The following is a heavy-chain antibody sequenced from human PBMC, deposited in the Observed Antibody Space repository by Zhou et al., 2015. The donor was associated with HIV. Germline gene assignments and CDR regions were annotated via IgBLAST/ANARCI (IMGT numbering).Heavy chain of an antibody. CDR2: INPSGGST. CDR3: ARDGLPEHHLTYDFWSGSNRGWFDP. D-gene: IGHD3-3*01. V-gene: IGHV1-46*01. J-gene: IGHJ5*02. CDR1: GYTFTSYY. Sequence: QVQLVQSGAEVKKPGASVKVSCKASGYTFTSYYMHWVRQAPGQGLEWMGIINPSGGSTSYAQKFQGRVTMTRDTSTSTVYMELSSLRSEDTAVYYCARDGLPEHHLTYDFWSGSNRGWFDPWGQGTLVTVSS.